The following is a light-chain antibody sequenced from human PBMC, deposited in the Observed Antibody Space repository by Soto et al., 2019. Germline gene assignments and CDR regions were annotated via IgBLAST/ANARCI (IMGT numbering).Light chain of an antibody. CDR1: QRVSSSY. V-gene: IGKV3D-15*01. CDR2: GAS. Sequence: VMTKAPATLSVSQWDRATLSCRASQRVSSSYLAWYQQKPGQAPRLLIYGASSRATGIPDRFSGSGSGTDFTLPISSLQSEDFALYYCQQYHNSPQTFGQGTKVDIK. J-gene: IGKJ1*01. CDR3: QQYHNSPQT.